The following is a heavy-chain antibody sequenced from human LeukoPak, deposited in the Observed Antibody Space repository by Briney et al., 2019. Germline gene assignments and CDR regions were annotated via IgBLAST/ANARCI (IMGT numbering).Heavy chain of an antibody. V-gene: IGHV3-21*01. CDR3: ARDLSQGTLVVGPGDY. Sequence: GGSLRLSCAASGFTFSSYSMNWVRQAPGKGLEWVSSISSSSSYIYYADSVKGRFTISRDNAKNSLYLQMNSLRAEDTAVYYCARDLSQGTLVVGPGDYWGQGTLVTVSS. CDR1: GFTFSSYS. D-gene: IGHD2-15*01. CDR2: ISSSSSYI. J-gene: IGHJ4*02.